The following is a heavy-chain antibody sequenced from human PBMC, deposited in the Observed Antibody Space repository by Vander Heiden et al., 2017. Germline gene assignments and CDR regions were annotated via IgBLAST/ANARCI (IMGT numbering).Heavy chain of an antibody. Sequence: EVQLVQSGAEVKKPGESLKISCKGSGYSFTSYWIGWVRQMPGKGLEWMGIIYPGDSDTRYSPSFQGQVTISADKSISTAYLQWSSLKASDTAMYYCARHRLEGFWGSFAFDIWGQGTMVTVSS. J-gene: IGHJ3*02. CDR3: ARHRLEGFWGSFAFDI. CDR1: GYSFTSYW. CDR2: IYPGDSDT. D-gene: IGHD3-3*01. V-gene: IGHV5-51*01.